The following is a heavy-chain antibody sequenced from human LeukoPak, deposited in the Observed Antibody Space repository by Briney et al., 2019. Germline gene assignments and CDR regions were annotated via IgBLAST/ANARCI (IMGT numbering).Heavy chain of an antibody. V-gene: IGHV3-53*05. Sequence: GGSLRLSCAASGFTVSSNYMNWVRQAPGKGLEWVSIIYSGGDTYHADSVKGRFTISRDNSKNTLYLQMNSLRPEDTAVYYCTRGPGSTWYSDYWGQGTLVTVSS. D-gene: IGHD6-13*01. J-gene: IGHJ4*02. CDR2: IYSGGDT. CDR3: TRGPGSTWYSDY. CDR1: GFTVSSNY.